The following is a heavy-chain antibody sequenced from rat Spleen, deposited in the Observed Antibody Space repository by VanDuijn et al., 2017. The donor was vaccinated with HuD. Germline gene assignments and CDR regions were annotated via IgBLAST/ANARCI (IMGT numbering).Heavy chain of an antibody. CDR2: ISYDGSST. CDR3: AKETGYNSYFDY. Sequence: EVQLVESGGGLVQPGSSLKLSCAASGFTFSDYNMAWVRQAPKKGLEWVATISYDGSSTYYRDSVKGRFTISRDNAKSTLYLQMDSLRSEDTATYYCAKETGYNSYFDYWGQGVMVTVSS. V-gene: IGHV5-7*01. D-gene: IGHD1-4*01. CDR1: GFTFSDYN. J-gene: IGHJ2*01.